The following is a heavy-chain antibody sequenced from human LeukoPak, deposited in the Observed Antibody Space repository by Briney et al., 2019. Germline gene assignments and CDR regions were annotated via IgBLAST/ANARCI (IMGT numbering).Heavy chain of an antibody. CDR3: ARGRIAARPSWFDP. D-gene: IGHD6-6*01. CDR1: GYTFTSYD. J-gene: IGHJ5*02. V-gene: IGHV1-8*01. Sequence: GASVKVSCKASGYTFTSYDINWVRQATGQGLEWMGWMNPNSGNTGYAQKFQGRVTMTRNTSISTAYMELSSLRSEDTAAYYCARGRIAARPSWFDPWGQGTLVTVSS. CDR2: MNPNSGNT.